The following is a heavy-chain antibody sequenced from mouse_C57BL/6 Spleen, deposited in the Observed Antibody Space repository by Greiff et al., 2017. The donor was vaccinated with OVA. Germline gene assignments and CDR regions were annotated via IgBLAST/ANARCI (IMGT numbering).Heavy chain of an antibody. CDR2: ISSGSSTI. CDR1: GSTFSDYG. Sequence: EVQVVESGGDLVKPGGSLKLSCAASGSTFSDYGMHWVRQAPEKGLEWVAYISSGSSTIYYADTVKGRFTISRDNAKNTLFLQMTSLRSEDTAMYYCARRRTGSYFDYWGQGTTLTVSS. D-gene: IGHD4-1*01. CDR3: ARRRTGSYFDY. J-gene: IGHJ2*01. V-gene: IGHV5-17*01.